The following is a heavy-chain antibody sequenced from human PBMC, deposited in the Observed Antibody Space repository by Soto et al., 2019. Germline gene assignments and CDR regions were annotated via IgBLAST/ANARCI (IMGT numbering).Heavy chain of an antibody. CDR3: AHRGYGDYPRDNWFDP. V-gene: IGHV2-5*01. CDR1: GFSLKTGGAG. J-gene: IGHJ5*02. D-gene: IGHD4-17*01. Sequence: QITLKESGPTLMKPTQTLTLTCTFSGFSLKTGGAGVGWIRQPPGKALEWLALIYWNEDKRYSPSLKSRLTITKDTSKIQVVLTMTNMDPVDKATYYCAHRGYGDYPRDNWFDPWGQGTLVTVSS. CDR2: IYWNEDK.